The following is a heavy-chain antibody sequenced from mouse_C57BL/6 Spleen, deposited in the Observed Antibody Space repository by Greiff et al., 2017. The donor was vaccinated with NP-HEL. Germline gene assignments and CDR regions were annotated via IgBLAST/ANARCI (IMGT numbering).Heavy chain of an antibody. CDR3: ASLGYYFDY. D-gene: IGHD3-1*01. CDR2: ISSGSSTI. CDR1: GFTFSDYG. Sequence: EVKLVESGGGLVKPGGSLKLSCAASGFTFSDYGMHWVRQAPVKGLEWVAYISSGSSTIYYADTVKGRFTISRDNAKNTLFLQMTSLRSEDTAMYYCASLGYYFDYWGQGTTLTVSS. J-gene: IGHJ2*01. V-gene: IGHV5-17*01.